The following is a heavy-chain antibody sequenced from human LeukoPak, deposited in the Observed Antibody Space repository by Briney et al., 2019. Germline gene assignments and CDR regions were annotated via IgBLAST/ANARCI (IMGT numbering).Heavy chain of an antibody. CDR2: ISDSGGST. D-gene: IGHD3-10*01. CDR3: AKRGIVIRAVIIVGFHKEAYYFDY. V-gene: IGHV3-23*01. Sequence: GGSLRLSCAASGFTFSSYWMSWVRQAPGKGLKWVAGISDSGGSTNYADSVKGRFTISRDNPKNTLYLQMNSLRAEATAVYFCAKRGIVIRAVIIVGFHKEAYYFDYWGQGALVTVSS. J-gene: IGHJ4*02. CDR1: GFTFSSYW.